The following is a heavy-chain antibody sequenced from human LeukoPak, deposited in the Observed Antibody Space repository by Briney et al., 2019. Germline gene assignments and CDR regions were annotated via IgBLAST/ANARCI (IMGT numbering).Heavy chain of an antibody. CDR2: ISWNSGSI. CDR3: TKAMDYYGSGSYDY. V-gene: IGHV3-9*03. CDR1: GFTFDDYA. D-gene: IGHD3-10*01. J-gene: IGHJ4*02. Sequence: GGSLRLSCAASGFTFDDYAMHWVRQAPGKGLEWVSGISWNSGSIGYADSVKGRFTISRDNAKKSLYLQMNSLRAEDMALYYCTKAMDYYGSGSYDYWGQGTLVTVSS.